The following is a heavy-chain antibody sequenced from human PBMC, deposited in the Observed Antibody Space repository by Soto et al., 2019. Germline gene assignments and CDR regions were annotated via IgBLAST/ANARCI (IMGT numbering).Heavy chain of an antibody. CDR1: GFAISRGYY. CDR3: AREKVGTTFFDN. J-gene: IGHJ4*02. Sequence: PSETLSLTCSVSGFAISRGYYWSWARQPPGKGLEWIGSIYPSVSSYHNPSLATRLRLSIDTSKTQFTLNLTSVTAADTALYFCAREKVGTTFFDNWGKRIQVTVSS. CDR2: IYPSVSS. V-gene: IGHV4-38-2*02. D-gene: IGHD1-1*01.